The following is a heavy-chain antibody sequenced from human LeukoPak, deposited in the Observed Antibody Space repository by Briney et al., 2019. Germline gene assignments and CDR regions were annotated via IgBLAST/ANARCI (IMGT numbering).Heavy chain of an antibody. CDR2: ISSSSSYI. CDR1: GFTFSSYS. V-gene: IGHV3-21*01. D-gene: IGHD5-24*01. J-gene: IGHJ4*02. Sequence: PGGSLRLSCTASGFTFSSYSMNWVRQAPGKGLEWVSFISSSSSYIYYADSVKGRFTISRDNAKNSLYLQMNSLRAEDTAVYYCAKDLEMAMWGQGTLVTVSS. CDR3: AKDLEMAM.